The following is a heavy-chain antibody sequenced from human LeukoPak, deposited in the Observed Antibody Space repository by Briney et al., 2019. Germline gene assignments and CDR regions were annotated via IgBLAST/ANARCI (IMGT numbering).Heavy chain of an antibody. D-gene: IGHD5-12*01. V-gene: IGHV3-74*01. CDR1: GFIFNNYW. Sequence: GGSLRLSCAASGFIFNNYWMHWVRQAPGKGLVWVSRISVDGRSTSYADSVKGRFTVSRDNAKNSLYLQMNSLRAEDTAVYYCAKSLRGYSGYDNFDYWGQGTLVTVSS. J-gene: IGHJ4*02. CDR2: ISVDGRST. CDR3: AKSLRGYSGYDNFDY.